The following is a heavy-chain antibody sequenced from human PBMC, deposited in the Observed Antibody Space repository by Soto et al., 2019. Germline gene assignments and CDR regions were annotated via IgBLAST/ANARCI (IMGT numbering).Heavy chain of an antibody. Sequence: PSETLSLTCAVYGGSFSGYYWSWIRQPPGKGLEWIGEINHSGSTNYNPSLKSRVTISVDTSKNQFSLKLSSVTAADTAVYYCARIRDDYGDYVMFGDVYYCDYWGQGTLVTVSS. CDR1: GGSFSGYY. J-gene: IGHJ4*02. D-gene: IGHD4-17*01. V-gene: IGHV4-34*01. CDR2: INHSGST. CDR3: ARIRDDYGDYVMFGDVYYCDY.